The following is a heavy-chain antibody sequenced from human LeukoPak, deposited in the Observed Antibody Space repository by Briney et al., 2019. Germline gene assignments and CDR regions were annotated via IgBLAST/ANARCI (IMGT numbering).Heavy chain of an antibody. J-gene: IGHJ4*02. Sequence: PGGSLRLSCAASGFTFSSYWMSWVRQAPGKGLEWAANIKQDGSEKYYVDSVKGRFTISRDNAKNSLYLQMNSLRAEDTAVYYCASFHCSGGSCYLDYWGQGTLVTVSS. D-gene: IGHD2-15*01. CDR3: ASFHCSGGSCYLDY. V-gene: IGHV3-7*01. CDR1: GFTFSSYW. CDR2: IKQDGSEK.